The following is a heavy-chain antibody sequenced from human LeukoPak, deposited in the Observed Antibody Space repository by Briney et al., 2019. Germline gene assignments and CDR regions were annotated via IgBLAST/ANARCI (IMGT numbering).Heavy chain of an antibody. CDR2: IIPIFGTA. Sequence: ASVKVSCKASGGTFSSYAISWVRQAPGQGLEWMGGIIPIFGTANYAQKFQGRVTITADESTSTAYMELSSLRSEDTAVYYCARAPHYPPLYYYGMDVWGQGTTVTVSS. J-gene: IGHJ6*02. CDR1: GGTFSSYA. CDR3: ARAPHYPPLYYYGMDV. D-gene: IGHD3-10*01. V-gene: IGHV1-69*13.